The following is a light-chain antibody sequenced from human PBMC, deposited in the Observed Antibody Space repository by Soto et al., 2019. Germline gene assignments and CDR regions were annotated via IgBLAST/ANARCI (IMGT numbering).Light chain of an antibody. Sequence: QMSRSPSTLSGSVGDRFPITGGAIQTISSWLSWYQQKPGKAPKLLIYKASTLKSGVQSRFSGSGSGTEFTLTISSLQPDDFATYYCQHYNSYSEAFGQGNKLDI. CDR1: QTISSW. CDR2: KAS. CDR3: QHYNSYSEA. J-gene: IGKJ1*01. V-gene: IGKV1-5*03.